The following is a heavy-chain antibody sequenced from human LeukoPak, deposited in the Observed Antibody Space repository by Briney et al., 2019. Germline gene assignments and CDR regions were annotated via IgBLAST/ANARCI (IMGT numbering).Heavy chain of an antibody. V-gene: IGHV1-69*13. CDR3: ARYTEDIVVVPAAIATLDNYYYYYGMDV. Sequence: SVKVSCKASGYTFTSYDINWVRQATGQGLEWMGGIIPIFGTANYAQKFQGRVTITADESTSTAYMELSSLRSEDTAVHYCARYTEDIVVVPAAIATLDNYYYYYGMDVWGQGTTVTVSS. D-gene: IGHD2-2*01. J-gene: IGHJ6*02. CDR2: IIPIFGTA. CDR1: GYTFTSYD.